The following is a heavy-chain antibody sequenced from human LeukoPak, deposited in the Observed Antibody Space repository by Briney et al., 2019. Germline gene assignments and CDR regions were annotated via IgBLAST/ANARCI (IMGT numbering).Heavy chain of an antibody. CDR3: ASEDNWNDGAFDI. CDR2: IYYSGST. CDR1: GFTFSDYY. D-gene: IGHD1-20*01. J-gene: IGHJ3*02. V-gene: IGHV4-59*12. Sequence: SGGSLRLSCAASGFTFSDYYMSWIRQAPGKGLEWIGYIYYSGSTNYNPSLKSRVTISVDTSKNQFSLKLSSVTAADTAVYYCASEDNWNDGAFDIWGQGTMVTVSS.